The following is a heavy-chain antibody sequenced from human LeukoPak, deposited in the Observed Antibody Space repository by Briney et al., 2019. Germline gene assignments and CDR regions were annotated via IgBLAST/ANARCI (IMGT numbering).Heavy chain of an antibody. CDR1: GFTFSSYG. CDR3: AKARTDYGDYPFSNY. D-gene: IGHD4-17*01. V-gene: IGHV3-23*01. J-gene: IGHJ4*02. CDR2: ISGSGGST. Sequence: QPGGTLRLSCAASGFTFSSYGMSWVRQAPGKGLEWVSAISGSGGSTYYADSVNGRFTISRDNSKNTLYLQMNSVRAEDTAVYYCAKARTDYGDYPFSNYWGQGTLVTVSS.